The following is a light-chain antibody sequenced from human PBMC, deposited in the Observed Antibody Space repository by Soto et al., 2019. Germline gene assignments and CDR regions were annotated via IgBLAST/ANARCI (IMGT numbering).Light chain of an antibody. CDR2: DAS. Sequence: EIVLTQSPATLSLSPGERATLSCRASQSVSSYLAWYQQELGQAPRLLIYDASNRATGIPARFSGSGSGTDFTLTISSLEPEDFAVYYCQQRSNWPLTFGGGTKVDIK. J-gene: IGKJ4*01. CDR1: QSVSSY. CDR3: QQRSNWPLT. V-gene: IGKV3-11*01.